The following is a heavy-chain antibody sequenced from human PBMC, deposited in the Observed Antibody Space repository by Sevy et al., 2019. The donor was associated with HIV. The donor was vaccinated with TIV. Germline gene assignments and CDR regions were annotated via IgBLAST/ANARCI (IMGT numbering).Heavy chain of an antibody. Sequence: GGSLRLSCAASGFTFSSYAFHWVRQAPGKGLEWVAVISFDGRKTDYANSVKGRFTISKDNSKNTLHLRMSRVRGDDTAVYYCARDLPVDLDYWGQGTLVTVSS. V-gene: IGHV3-30*04. CDR2: ISFDGRKT. J-gene: IGHJ4*02. CDR1: GFTFSSYA. CDR3: ARDLPVDLDY.